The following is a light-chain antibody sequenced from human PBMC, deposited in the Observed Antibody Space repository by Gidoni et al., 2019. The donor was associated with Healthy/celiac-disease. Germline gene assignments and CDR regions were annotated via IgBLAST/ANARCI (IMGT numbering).Light chain of an antibody. CDR2: TLS. Sequence: DIVMTQTPLSLPVTPGEPASISCRSSQSLLDSDDGHTYLAWYLQKPGQSPQLLIYTLSYRAYGVPDRFSGSGSCTDFTLKISRVEADDVGVYYCMQRIEFPPTFGGGTKVEIK. CDR3: MQRIEFPPT. J-gene: IGKJ4*01. V-gene: IGKV2-40*01. CDR1: QSLLDSDDGHTY.